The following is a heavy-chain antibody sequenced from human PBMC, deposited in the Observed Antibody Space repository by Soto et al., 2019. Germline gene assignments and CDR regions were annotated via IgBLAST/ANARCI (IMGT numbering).Heavy chain of an antibody. V-gene: IGHV4-39*01. CDR2: IYNSGST. CDR1: GGSISSSSYY. J-gene: IGHJ4*02. Sequence: PSETLSLTCTVSGGSISSSSYYWGWIRQPPGKGLEWIGSIYNSGSTYYNPSLKSRVTISVDTSKNQFSLKLSSVTAADTAVYYCARHSLGYCSSTSCSKGVVVVVAATPRGYFDYWGQGTLVTVSS. CDR3: ARHSLGYCSSTSCSKGVVVVVAATPRGYFDY. D-gene: IGHD2-2*01.